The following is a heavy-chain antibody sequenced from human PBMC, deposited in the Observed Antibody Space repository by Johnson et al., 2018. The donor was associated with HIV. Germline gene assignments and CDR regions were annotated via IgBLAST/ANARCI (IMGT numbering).Heavy chain of an antibody. Sequence: VQLVESGGGLVQPGGSLRLSCAASGFTVSTNYMSWIRQAPGKGLEWVSVIYSGDTTYYAGSVKGRFTISRDNSKNTLYLQMNSLRVDDTAIYYCANSLLFDAFNIWGQGTMVTVSS. CDR1: GFTVSTNY. V-gene: IGHV3-66*01. D-gene: IGHD2-15*01. CDR3: ANSLLFDAFNI. J-gene: IGHJ3*02. CDR2: IYSGDTT.